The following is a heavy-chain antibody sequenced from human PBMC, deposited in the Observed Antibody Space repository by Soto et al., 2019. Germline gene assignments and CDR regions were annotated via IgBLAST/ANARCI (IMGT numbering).Heavy chain of an antibody. D-gene: IGHD3-3*01. Sequence: SVKVSCKASGGTFSSYAISWVRQAPGQGLEWMGGIIPIFGTANYAQKFQGRVTITADESTSTAYMELSSLRSEDTAVYYCARRENYDFWSGYYTGMSYYYYYGMEVWGQGTTVTVSS. CDR3: ARRENYDFWSGYYTGMSYYYYYGMEV. V-gene: IGHV1-69*13. CDR2: IIPIFGTA. J-gene: IGHJ6*02. CDR1: GGTFSSYA.